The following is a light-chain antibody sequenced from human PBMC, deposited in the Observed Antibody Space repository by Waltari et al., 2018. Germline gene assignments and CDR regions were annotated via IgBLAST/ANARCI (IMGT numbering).Light chain of an antibody. CDR3: QSYDSSLSGSVV. CDR1: SSNIGAGYD. Sequence: QSVLTQPPSVSGAPGQRVTISCTGSSSNIGAGYDVHWYQQLPGTAPKLLIYRNSNRPSGFPDRFSCSKSGTSASLAITGLQAEDEADYYCQSYDSSLSGSVVFGGGTKLTVL. V-gene: IGLV1-40*01. CDR2: RNS. J-gene: IGLJ2*01.